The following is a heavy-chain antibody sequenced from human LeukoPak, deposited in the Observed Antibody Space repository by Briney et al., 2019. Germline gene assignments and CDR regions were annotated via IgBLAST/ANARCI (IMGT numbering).Heavy chain of an antibody. CDR2: IYTSGST. V-gene: IGHV4-4*07. J-gene: IGHJ4*02. CDR3: ARGSLSSARRGSYYFDY. Sequence: SETLPLTCTVSGGSISSYYWSWIRQPAGKGLEWIGRIYTSGSTNYNPSLKSRVTMSVDTSKNQFSLKLSSVTAADTAVYYCARGSLSSARRGSYYFDYWGQGTLVTVSS. D-gene: IGHD2-2*01. CDR1: GGSISSYY.